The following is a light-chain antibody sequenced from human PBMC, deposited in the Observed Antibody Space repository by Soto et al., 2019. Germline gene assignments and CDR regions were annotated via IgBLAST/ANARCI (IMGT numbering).Light chain of an antibody. CDR2: EVS. J-gene: IGLJ2*01. V-gene: IGLV2-8*01. CDR3: SSFEGSNNLL. Sequence: QSVLTQPPSASGSPGQSVTISCTGTSSDVGGYNYVSWYQQHPGKAPKLMIYEVSKRPSGVPDRFSGSKSGNTASLTVSGLQVEDEADYYCSSFEGSNNLLFGGGTKVTVL. CDR1: SSDVGGYNY.